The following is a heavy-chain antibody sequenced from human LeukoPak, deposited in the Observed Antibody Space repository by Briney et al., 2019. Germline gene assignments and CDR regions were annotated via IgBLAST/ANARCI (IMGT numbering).Heavy chain of an antibody. Sequence: GRSLRLSCAASGFTFSSYGMHWVRQAPGKGLEWVSSIGGGGVTTIYAESVQGRFTVSRDNSKKTVYLQMNSLRAEDTAIYYCTKGGDSYGNPSSWGQGTLVIVSS. CDR3: TKGGDSYGNPSS. CDR1: GFTFSSYG. V-gene: IGHV3-23*01. J-gene: IGHJ5*02. D-gene: IGHD2-21*01. CDR2: IGGGGVTT.